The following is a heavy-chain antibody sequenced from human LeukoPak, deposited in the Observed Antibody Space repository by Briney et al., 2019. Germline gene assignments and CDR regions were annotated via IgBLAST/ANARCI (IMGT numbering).Heavy chain of an antibody. V-gene: IGHV3-23*01. J-gene: IGHJ4*02. D-gene: IGHD3-22*01. CDR1: GFTFSTFA. Sequence: GGSLRLSCAASGFTFSTFAMIWVRQPPGKGLEWVSSIFPSGGEIHYADSVKGRFTISRDNSKNTLYLQINSLRADDTAVYYCAKLIDSNSAYWGQGTLVTVSS. CDR2: IFPSGGEI. CDR3: AKLIDSNSAY.